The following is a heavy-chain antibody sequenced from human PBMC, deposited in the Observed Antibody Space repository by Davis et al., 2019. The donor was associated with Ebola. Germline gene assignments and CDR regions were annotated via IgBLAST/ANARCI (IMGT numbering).Heavy chain of an antibody. CDR1: GFTFSSYA. J-gene: IGHJ4*02. Sequence: GGSLRLSCAASGFTFSSYAMHWVRQAPGKGLEWVAVISYDGSNKYYADSVKGRFTISRDKSKNTLYLQMNSLRAEDTAVYYCAKARRFIVVVPADRLYFDYWGQGTLVTVSS. D-gene: IGHD2-2*01. V-gene: IGHV3-30-3*01. CDR3: AKARRFIVVVPADRLYFDY. CDR2: ISYDGSNK.